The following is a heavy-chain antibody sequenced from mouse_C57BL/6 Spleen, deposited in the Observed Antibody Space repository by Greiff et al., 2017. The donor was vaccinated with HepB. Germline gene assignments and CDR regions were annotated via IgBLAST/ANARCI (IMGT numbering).Heavy chain of an antibody. V-gene: IGHV1-74*01. Sequence: QVQLQQPGAELVKPGASVKVSCKASGYTFTSYWMHWVKQRPGQGLEWIGRIHPSDSDTNYNQKFKGKATLTVDKSSSTAYMQLSSLTSEDSAVYYCATPRGYDYPKYYAMDYWGQGTSVTVSS. J-gene: IGHJ4*01. D-gene: IGHD2-4*01. CDR2: IHPSDSDT. CDR3: ATPRGYDYPKYYAMDY. CDR1: GYTFTSYW.